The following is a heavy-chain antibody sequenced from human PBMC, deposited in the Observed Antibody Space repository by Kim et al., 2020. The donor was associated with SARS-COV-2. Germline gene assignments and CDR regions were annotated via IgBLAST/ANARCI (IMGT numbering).Heavy chain of an antibody. CDR3: ARIRETYGE. V-gene: IGHV3-72*01. J-gene: IGHJ4*02. CDR1: GFTLSHHF. CDR2: TKNKIYSYST. D-gene: IGHD3-16*01. Sequence: GGSLRLSCAASGFTLSHHFIDWVRQAPGKGLEWLGRTKNKIYSYSTEYAASVRGRFTISRDESKHSVYLQMDSLRTEDTAVYYCARIRETYGEWGQGTLVTVSS.